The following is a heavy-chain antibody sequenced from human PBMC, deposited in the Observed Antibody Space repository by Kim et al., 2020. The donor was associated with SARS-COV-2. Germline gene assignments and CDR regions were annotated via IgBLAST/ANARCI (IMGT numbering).Heavy chain of an antibody. D-gene: IGHD4-17*01. Sequence: KGRFTISRDNSKNTLYLQMNSLRAEDTAVYYCAKEPYGDPYYYYYYMDVWGKGTTVTVSS. V-gene: IGHV3-30*02. CDR3: AKEPYGDPYYYYYYMDV. J-gene: IGHJ6*03.